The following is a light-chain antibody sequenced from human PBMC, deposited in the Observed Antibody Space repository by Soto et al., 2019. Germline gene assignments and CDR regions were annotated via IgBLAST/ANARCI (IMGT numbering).Light chain of an antibody. V-gene: IGKV3-20*01. J-gene: IGKJ1*01. CDR3: QYYGSSPWT. CDR1: QSVSSNY. Sequence: EIVLTQSPGTLSLSPGERGTLSCRASQSVSSNYLAWYQQKPGQAPRLLIYSAFSRATGIPDSFSGSGSGTDYTLTISRLEPEDVAVYYWQYYGSSPWTFGQGTKVEIK. CDR2: SAF.